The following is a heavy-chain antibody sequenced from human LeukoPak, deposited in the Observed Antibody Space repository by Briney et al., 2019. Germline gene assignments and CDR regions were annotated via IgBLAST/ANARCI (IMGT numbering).Heavy chain of an antibody. Sequence: ASVKVSCKASGGTFSSYAISWVRQAPGQGLEWMGMINPSGGSTNYVQRFQGRVTMTGDTSTSTVYLELSSLTSEDTAIYYCARSNYGGFRWFDPWGQGTLVTVSS. CDR1: GGTFSSYA. CDR3: ARSNYGGFRWFDP. V-gene: IGHV1-46*01. D-gene: IGHD4-11*01. CDR2: INPSGGST. J-gene: IGHJ5*02.